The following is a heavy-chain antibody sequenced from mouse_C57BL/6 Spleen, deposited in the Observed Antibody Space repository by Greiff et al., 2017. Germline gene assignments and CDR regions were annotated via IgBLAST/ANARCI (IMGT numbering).Heavy chain of an antibody. CDR2: ISSGSSTI. CDR1: GFTFSDYG. J-gene: IGHJ1*03. Sequence: EVKLVESGGGLVKPGGSLKLSCAASGFTFSDYGMHWVRQAPEKGLEWVAYISSGSSTIYYADTVKGRFTISRDNAKNTLFLQMTSLRSEDTAMYYCAPKLGRDWYFDVWGTGTTVTVSS. V-gene: IGHV5-17*01. D-gene: IGHD4-1*01. CDR3: APKLGRDWYFDV.